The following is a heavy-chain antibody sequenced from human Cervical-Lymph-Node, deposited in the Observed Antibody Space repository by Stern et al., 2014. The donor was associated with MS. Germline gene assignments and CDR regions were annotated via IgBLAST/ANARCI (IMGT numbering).Heavy chain of an antibody. V-gene: IGHV4-59*01. D-gene: IGHD2-2*01. CDR3: ARVRGTSSGFDD. CDR2: IYYSGRT. CDR1: GGSISTYY. Sequence: QVQLVQSGPRLVKPSETLSLTCTVSGGSISTYYWAWIRQPPGKGLEWIGYIYYSGRTNYNPSLKRRVTVSVDTSKNQLSLRLTSVTAADTAVYYCARVRGTSSGFDDWGQGTLVTVSS. J-gene: IGHJ4*02.